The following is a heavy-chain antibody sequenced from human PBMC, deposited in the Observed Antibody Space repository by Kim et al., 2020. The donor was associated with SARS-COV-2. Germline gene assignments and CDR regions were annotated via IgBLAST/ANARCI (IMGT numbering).Heavy chain of an antibody. Sequence: GGSLRLSCAASGFTFSSYGMHWVRQAPGKGLEWVAVISYDGSNKYYADSVKGRFTISRDNSKNTLYLQMNSLRAEDTAVYYCAKSDIVVVVAATNDAFD. D-gene: IGHD2-15*01. V-gene: IGHV3-30*18. CDR2: ISYDGSNK. CDR1: GFTFSSYG. J-gene: IGHJ3*02. CDR3: AKSDIVVVVAATNDAFD.